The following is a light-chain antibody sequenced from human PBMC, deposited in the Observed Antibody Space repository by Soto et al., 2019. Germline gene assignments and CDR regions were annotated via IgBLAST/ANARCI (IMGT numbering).Light chain of an antibody. V-gene: IGKV1-5*01. Sequence: DIQMTQSPSTLSASVGDRVTITCRASQSISSWLAWYQQKPGKAPKLLIYDASSLGSGVPSRFSGSGSGTEFTLTISSLQPDDFATYYCLQDHDYQWTFGQGTKVDIK. CDR3: LQDHDYQWT. CDR1: QSISSW. J-gene: IGKJ2*02. CDR2: DAS.